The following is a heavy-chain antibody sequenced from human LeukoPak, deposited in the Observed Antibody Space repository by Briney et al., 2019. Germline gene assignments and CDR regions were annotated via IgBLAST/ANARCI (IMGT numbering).Heavy chain of an antibody. CDR1: GGSISSGGYY. J-gene: IGHJ4*02. V-gene: IGHV4-31*03. D-gene: IGHD3-9*01. CDR3: ARETNYDILTGYYTYYFDY. CDR2: IYYSGST. Sequence: SETLSLTCTVSGGSISSGGYYWSWIRQHPGKGLEWIGYIYYSGSTYYNPSLKSRVTISVDTSKNQFSLKLSSVTAADTAVYYCARETNYDILTGYYTYYFDYWGQGTLVTVSS.